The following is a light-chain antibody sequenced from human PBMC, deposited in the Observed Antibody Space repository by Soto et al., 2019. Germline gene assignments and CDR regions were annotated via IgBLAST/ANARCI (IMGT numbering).Light chain of an antibody. CDR3: QQYGSSLLIT. CDR2: GAS. V-gene: IGKV3-20*01. CDR1: QSVSSN. Sequence: EIVMPQSPATLGLSPVERATLSCRVSQSVSSNLAWYQQRSGQARRLLMFGASSRATGIPDRFSGSGSGTDFTLTISRLEPEDFAVYYCQQYGSSLLITFGQGTRREI. J-gene: IGKJ5*01.